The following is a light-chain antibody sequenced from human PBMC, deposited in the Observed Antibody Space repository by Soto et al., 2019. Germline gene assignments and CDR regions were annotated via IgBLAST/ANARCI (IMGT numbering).Light chain of an antibody. CDR3: SSYAGSNNWGV. V-gene: IGLV2-8*01. CDR2: EVN. J-gene: IGLJ3*02. Sequence: QSALTQPPSASGSPGQSVTISCTGTSSDVGAYNLVSWYQQYPGKAPKVMIYEVNKRPSGVPDRFSGSKSDNTASLTVSGLQAEDEADYYCSSYAGSNNWGVFGGGTKLTVL. CDR1: SSDVGAYNL.